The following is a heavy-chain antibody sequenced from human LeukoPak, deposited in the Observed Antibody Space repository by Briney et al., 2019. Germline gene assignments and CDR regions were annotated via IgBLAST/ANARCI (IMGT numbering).Heavy chain of an antibody. CDR2: IYYSGSS. V-gene: IGHV4-31*03. Sequence: SETLSLTCTVSGGSINNGGYYWSWIRQHPGKGLEWIGYIYYSGSSYYNPSLRSRVTISVDTSKNHFSLKLSSVTAADTAVYYCARGEDDRGFDYWGQGTLVTVSS. D-gene: IGHD1-26*01. CDR1: GGSINNGGYY. J-gene: IGHJ4*02. CDR3: ARGEDDRGFDY.